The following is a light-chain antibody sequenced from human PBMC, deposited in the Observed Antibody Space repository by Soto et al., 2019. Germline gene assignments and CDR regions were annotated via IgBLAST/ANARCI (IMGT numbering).Light chain of an antibody. CDR1: QGIITY. J-gene: IGKJ1*01. Sequence: DIQLTQSPSSRSASLGDRVTITWGASQGIITYLNWYQQKPGKAPNLLIYSSSTLQSGVPSRFSGSGSGTDFTLTISSLQTEDFATYYCQQSFSSRWTFGQGTKVDIK. V-gene: IGKV1-39*01. CDR3: QQSFSSRWT. CDR2: SSS.